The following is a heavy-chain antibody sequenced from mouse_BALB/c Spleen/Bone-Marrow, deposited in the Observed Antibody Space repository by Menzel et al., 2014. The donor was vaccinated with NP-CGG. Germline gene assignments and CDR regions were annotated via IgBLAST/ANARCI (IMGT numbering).Heavy chain of an antibody. Sequence: QVQLQQSGAELVGPGASVTLSCKASGYTFTDYEMHWVKQTPVHGLEWIGAIDPETGGTAYNQKFKGKATLTADKSSSTAYMELRSLTSEDSAVYYCTRRWLRRGFDYWGQGTTLTVSS. V-gene: IGHV1-15*01. CDR1: GYTFTDYE. J-gene: IGHJ2*01. D-gene: IGHD2-2*01. CDR2: IDPETGGT. CDR3: TRRWLRRGFDY.